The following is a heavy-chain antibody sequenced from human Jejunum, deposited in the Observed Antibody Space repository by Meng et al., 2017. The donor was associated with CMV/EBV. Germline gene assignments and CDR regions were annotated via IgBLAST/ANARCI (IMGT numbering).Heavy chain of an antibody. D-gene: IGHD3-22*01. CDR1: GFTFSSNA. CDR2: ISSGGGAT. J-gene: IGHJ4*02. CDR3: ARPTYYSDGGDYYY. Sequence: GFTFSSNAMIWVRQAPGKGLEWVSTISSGGGATYYADSVKGRFTISRDNSRNTLYLHMNSLRAEDTAVFYCARPTYYSDGGDYYYWGQGTLVTVSS. V-gene: IGHV3-23*01.